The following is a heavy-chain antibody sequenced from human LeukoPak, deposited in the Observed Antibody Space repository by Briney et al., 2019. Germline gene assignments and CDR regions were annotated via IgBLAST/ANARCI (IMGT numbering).Heavy chain of an antibody. CDR2: IHQGGSVK. D-gene: IGHD5-12*01. CDR3: ARFGYSGWNLEY. J-gene: IGHJ4*02. V-gene: IGHV3-7*01. CDR1: GFSFRDFW. Sequence: GGSLRLSCAASGFSFRDFWMTWVRQAPGKGLEWVANIHQGGSVKYYVDSVKGRFTISRDDAKSSLYVQMNSLRDEHTAVYYCARFGYSGWNLEYWGQGTLVTVSS.